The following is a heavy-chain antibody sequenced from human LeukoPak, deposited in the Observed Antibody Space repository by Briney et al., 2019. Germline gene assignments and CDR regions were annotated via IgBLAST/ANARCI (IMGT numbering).Heavy chain of an antibody. CDR3: ARATYDSSAVDAFDI. V-gene: IGHV3-11*01. D-gene: IGHD3-22*01. J-gene: IGHJ3*02. Sequence: SGGSLRLSCAASGFTFSDYFMSWIRQAPGKGLEWVAYTNTAGNTIYYADSMKGRFTISRDNAKNSLYLQMNTLRAEDTVVYYCARATYDSSAVDAFDIWGQGTMVTVSP. CDR1: GFTFSDYF. CDR2: TNTAGNTI.